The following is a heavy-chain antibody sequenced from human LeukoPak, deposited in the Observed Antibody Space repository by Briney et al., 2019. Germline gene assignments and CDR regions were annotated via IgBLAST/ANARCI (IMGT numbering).Heavy chain of an antibody. Sequence: SETLSLTCAVYGGSFSGYYWSWIRQPPGKGLEWIGEINHSGSTNYNPSLKSRVTISVDTSKNQFSLKLSSVTAADTAVYYCARVRYSSGCYIRPLQFFDYWGQGTLVTVSS. CDR1: GGSFSGYY. J-gene: IGHJ4*02. CDR2: INHSGST. CDR3: ARVRYSSGCYIRPLQFFDY. D-gene: IGHD6-19*01. V-gene: IGHV4-34*01.